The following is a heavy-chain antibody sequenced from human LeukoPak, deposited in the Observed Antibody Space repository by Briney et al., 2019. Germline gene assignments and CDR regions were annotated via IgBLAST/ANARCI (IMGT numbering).Heavy chain of an antibody. J-gene: IGHJ5*02. CDR1: GGSISSSTYC. CDR2: IYYSGST. V-gene: IGHV4-39*02. Sequence: SETLSLTCTVSGGSISSSTYCWSWIRQPPGKGLEWIGSIYYSGSTYYNPSLKSRVTISLDTSRNHLSLKLSSVTAADTAVYYCARLPVVVVPAWFDPWGQGTLVTVSS. CDR3: ARLPVVVVPAWFDP. D-gene: IGHD2-15*01.